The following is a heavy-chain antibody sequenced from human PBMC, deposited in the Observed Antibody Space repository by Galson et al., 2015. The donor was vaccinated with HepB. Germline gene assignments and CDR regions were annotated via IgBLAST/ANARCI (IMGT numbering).Heavy chain of an antibody. CDR2: LDYNGIT. D-gene: IGHD3-10*01. V-gene: IGHV4-59*01. J-gene: IGHJ3*02. CDR1: GGSISTSH. CDR3: ARDLKLLFAFDI. Sequence: SETLSLTCTVSGGSISTSHWSWIRQPPGKGLEWIGYLDYNGITYYNPSLKSRVTISLNRSNNQVSLKLTSVTAADTAVYYCARDLKLLFAFDIWGQGTMVTVSS.